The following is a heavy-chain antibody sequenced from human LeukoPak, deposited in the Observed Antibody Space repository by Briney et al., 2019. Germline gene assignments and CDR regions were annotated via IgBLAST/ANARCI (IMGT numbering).Heavy chain of an antibody. J-gene: IGHJ3*02. CDR1: GFTFSSYW. D-gene: IGHD1-1*01. CDR3: ARCLRGVNWNDEYAFDI. Sequence: GGSLRLSCAASGFTFSSYWMSWVRQAPGKGLEWVANIKQDGSEKYYVDSVKGRFTISRDNAKNSLYLQMNSLRAEDTAVYYCARCLRGVNWNDEYAFDIWGQGTMVTVSS. V-gene: IGHV3-7*01. CDR2: IKQDGSEK.